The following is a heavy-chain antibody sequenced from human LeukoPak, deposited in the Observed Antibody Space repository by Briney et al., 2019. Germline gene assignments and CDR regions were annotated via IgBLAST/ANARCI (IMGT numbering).Heavy chain of an antibody. CDR3: ARPAMKRQLVRSGWFDP. V-gene: IGHV4-39*07. CDR2: IYYSGST. Sequence: SETLSLTCTVSDGSISSSSYYWGWIRQPPGKGLEWIGSIYYSGSTYYNPSLKSRVTISVDTSKSQFSLKVTSVTAADTAVYYCARPAMKRQLVRSGWFDPWGQGTLVTVSS. CDR1: DGSISSSSYY. J-gene: IGHJ5*02. D-gene: IGHD6-13*01.